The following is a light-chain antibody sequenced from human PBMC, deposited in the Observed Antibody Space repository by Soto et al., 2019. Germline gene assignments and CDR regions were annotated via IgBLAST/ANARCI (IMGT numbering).Light chain of an antibody. CDR3: QQYDNLPFT. CDR2: DAS. V-gene: IGKV1-33*01. CDR1: QDISNY. J-gene: IGKJ3*01. Sequence: DIQLTQSPSSLSASVGDRVTITCQASQDISNYLNLYQHKPGKAPKLLIFDASNLETGVPSRFSGSGSGTDFTFTISSLQPEDIATYYCQQYDNLPFTFGPGTKVDIK.